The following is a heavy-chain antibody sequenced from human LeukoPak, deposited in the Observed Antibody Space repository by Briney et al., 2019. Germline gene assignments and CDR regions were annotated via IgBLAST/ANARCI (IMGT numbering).Heavy chain of an antibody. CDR1: GFIFHTYA. V-gene: IGHV3-30*14. CDR3: ARDHEYSSSPLSFDY. J-gene: IGHJ4*02. CDR2: ISYDGSNK. D-gene: IGHD6-6*01. Sequence: GGSLRLSCVASGFIFHTYAMHWVRQAPGKGLEWVAVISYDGSNKYYADSVKGRFTISRDNSKNTLYLQMNSLRAEDTAVYYCARDHEYSSSPLSFDYWGQGTLVTVSS.